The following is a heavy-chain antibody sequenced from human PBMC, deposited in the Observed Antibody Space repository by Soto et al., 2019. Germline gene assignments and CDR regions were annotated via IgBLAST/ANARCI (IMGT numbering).Heavy chain of an antibody. Sequence: EVQLLESGGGLVQPGGSLRLSCAASGFTFSSYAMNWVRQAPGKGLEWVSVISGSGDSTYYADSVKGRFTISRDNSKNTLYMQMHSLRAEDTAVYYCARRSSGWYFDYWGQGTLVTVSS. CDR2: ISGSGDST. CDR3: ARRSSGWYFDY. J-gene: IGHJ4*02. D-gene: IGHD6-19*01. V-gene: IGHV3-23*01. CDR1: GFTFSSYA.